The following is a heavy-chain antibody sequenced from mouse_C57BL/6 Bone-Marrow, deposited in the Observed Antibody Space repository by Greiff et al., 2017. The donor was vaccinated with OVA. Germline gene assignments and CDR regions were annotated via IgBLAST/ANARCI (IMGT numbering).Heavy chain of an antibody. J-gene: IGHJ2*01. CDR1: GFTFSNYD. D-gene: IGHD1-1*01. Sequence: EVMLVESGGGLVKPGGSLTLSCAASGFTFSNYDMSWVRQTPEKRLEWVATISDGGCCTYYPDNVKGRFTISRDNAKNNLYLQMSHLKSKNTAMEYCARYVYDNGSSYEDFDYWGQGTTLTVSS. CDR2: ISDGGCCT. V-gene: IGHV5-4*03. CDR3: ARYVYDNGSSYEDFDY.